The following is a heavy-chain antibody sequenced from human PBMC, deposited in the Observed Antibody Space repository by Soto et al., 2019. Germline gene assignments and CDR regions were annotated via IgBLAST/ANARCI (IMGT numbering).Heavy chain of an antibody. CDR3: ARVTVATILFDY. D-gene: IGHD5-12*01. Sequence: SETLSLTCTVSGGSVSSGSYYWSWIRQPPGKGLEWIGYIYYSGSTNYNPSLKSRVTISVDTSKNQFSLKLSSVAAADTAVYYCARVTVATILFDYWGQGTLVTVSS. V-gene: IGHV4-61*01. CDR1: GGSVSSGSYY. CDR2: IYYSGST. J-gene: IGHJ4*02.